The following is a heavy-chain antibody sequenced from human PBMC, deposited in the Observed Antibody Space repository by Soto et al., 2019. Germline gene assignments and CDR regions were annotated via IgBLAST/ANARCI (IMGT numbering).Heavy chain of an antibody. V-gene: IGHV3-23*01. Sequence: GGSLRLSCAASGFTFSSYAMSGVRQAPGKGLEWVAAIIGSGGSTKYADSVRGRFTISRDNVQNSLFLQMDSLRVEDTAVYYCARDRDYYKADYWGQGTLVTVSS. D-gene: IGHD3-10*01. CDR3: ARDRDYYKADY. CDR2: IIGSGGST. J-gene: IGHJ4*01. CDR1: GFTFSSYA.